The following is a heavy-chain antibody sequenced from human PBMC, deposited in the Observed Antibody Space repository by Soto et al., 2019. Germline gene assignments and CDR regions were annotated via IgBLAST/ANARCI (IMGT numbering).Heavy chain of an antibody. J-gene: IGHJ6*02. CDR1: GFSLSTSGVG. CDR3: AQTMAGPYYYYYGMDV. V-gene: IGHV2-5*01. Sequence: SGPTLVNPTQTLTLTCTFSGFSLSTSGVGVGWIRQPPGKALEWLALIYWNDDKRYSPSLKSRLTITKDTSKNQVVLTMTNMDPVDTATYYCAQTMAGPYYYYYGMDVWGQGTTVTVSS. CDR2: IYWNDDK.